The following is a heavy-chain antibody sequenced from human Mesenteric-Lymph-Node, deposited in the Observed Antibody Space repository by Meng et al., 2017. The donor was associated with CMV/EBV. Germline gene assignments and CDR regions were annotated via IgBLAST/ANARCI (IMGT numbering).Heavy chain of an antibody. J-gene: IGHJ3*02. CDR2: IYPGDSDI. CDR3: ARSQALDI. CDR1: GYSFTSNC. V-gene: IGHV5-51*01. Sequence: GGSLRLSCKVSGYSFTSNCIGWVRQMPGKGLEWMGLIYPGDSDIRYNPSFQGHVSISADKSISTAYLQWTSLKASDTAMYYCARSQALDIWGQGTMVTVSS.